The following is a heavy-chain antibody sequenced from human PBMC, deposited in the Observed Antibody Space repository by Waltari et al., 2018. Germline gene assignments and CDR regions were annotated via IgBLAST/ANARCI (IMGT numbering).Heavy chain of an antibody. CDR2: IYHSGST. D-gene: IGHD1-1*01. CDR1: GYSISSGYY. V-gene: IGHV4-38-2*02. Sequence: QVQLQESGPGLVKPSETLSLTCAVSGYSISSGYYWGWIRQPPGKGLEWIGSIYHSGSTYYNPSLKSRVTISVDTSKNQFSLKLSSVTAADTAVYYSARDREMATTSDVWGKGTTVTVSS. J-gene: IGHJ6*04. CDR3: ARDREMATTSDV.